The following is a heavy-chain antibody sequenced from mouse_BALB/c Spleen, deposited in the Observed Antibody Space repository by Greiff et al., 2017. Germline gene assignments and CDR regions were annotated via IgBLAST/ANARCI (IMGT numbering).Heavy chain of an antibody. CDR3: AREYYGSRDFDY. J-gene: IGHJ2*01. CDR2: IWAGGST. CDR1: GFSLTSYG. Sequence: VKVVESGPGLVAPSQSLSITCTVSGFSLTSYGVHWVRQPPGKGLEWLGVIWAGGSTNYNSALMSRLSISKDNSKSQVFLKMNSLQTDDTAMYYCAREYYGSRDFDYWGQGTTLTVSS. V-gene: IGHV2-9*02. D-gene: IGHD1-1*01.